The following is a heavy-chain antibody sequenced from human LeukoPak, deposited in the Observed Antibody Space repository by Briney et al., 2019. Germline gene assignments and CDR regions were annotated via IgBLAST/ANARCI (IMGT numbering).Heavy chain of an antibody. CDR2: ISSSSSYT. CDR1: GFTFSDYY. V-gene: IGHV3-11*06. Sequence: GSLRLSCAASGFTFSDYYMSWIRQAPGKGLEWVSYISSSSSYTNYADSVKGRFTISRDNAKNSLYLQMNSLRVEDTAVYYCARVTTGNYFDYWGQGTLVTVSS. D-gene: IGHD1-14*01. J-gene: IGHJ4*02. CDR3: ARVTTGNYFDY.